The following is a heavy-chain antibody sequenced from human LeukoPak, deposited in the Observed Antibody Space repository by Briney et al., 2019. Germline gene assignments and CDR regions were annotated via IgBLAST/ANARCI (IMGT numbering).Heavy chain of an antibody. J-gene: IGHJ5*02. CDR2: ISAYNGNT. V-gene: IGHV1-18*01. Sequence: ASVTVSCKASGYTFTSYGISWVRQAPGQGLEWMGWISAYNGNTNYAQKLQGRVTMTTDTSTSTAYMELRSLRSDDTAVYYCARDLKTWFGELSKFDPWGQGTLVTVSS. CDR1: GYTFTSYG. CDR3: ARDLKTWFGELSKFDP. D-gene: IGHD3-10*01.